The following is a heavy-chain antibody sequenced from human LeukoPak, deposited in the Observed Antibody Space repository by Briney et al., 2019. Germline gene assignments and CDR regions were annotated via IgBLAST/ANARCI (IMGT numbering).Heavy chain of an antibody. J-gene: IGHJ4*02. V-gene: IGHV3-23*01. CDR3: AKGIVVGATPYYFDY. CDR2: ISGSGAST. Sequence: PGGSLRLSCAASGFTFSSYAMSWVRQAPGKGLEWVSAISGSGASTYYADSVKGRFTISRENSKNTLYLQMNSLRAEDTAVYYCAKGIVVGATPYYFDYWGQGTLVTVSS. CDR1: GFTFSSYA. D-gene: IGHD1-26*01.